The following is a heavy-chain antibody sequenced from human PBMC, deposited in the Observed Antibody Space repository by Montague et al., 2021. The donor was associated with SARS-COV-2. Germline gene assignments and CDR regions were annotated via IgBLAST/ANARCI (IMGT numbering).Heavy chain of an antibody. Sequence: SETLSLTCTVSGGSISSSSYYWGWIRQPPGKGLEWIGSIYYSGSTYYNPSLKSRVTISVDTSKNQFSLKLSSVTAADTAVYCCARGVTMIVVVMRYNWFDPWGQGTLVTVSS. J-gene: IGHJ5*02. CDR1: GGSISSSSYY. D-gene: IGHD3-22*01. CDR3: ARGVTMIVVVMRYNWFDP. CDR2: IYYSGST. V-gene: IGHV4-39*01.